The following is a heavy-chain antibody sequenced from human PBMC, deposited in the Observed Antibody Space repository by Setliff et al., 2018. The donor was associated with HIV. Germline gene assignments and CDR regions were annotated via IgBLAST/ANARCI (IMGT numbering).Heavy chain of an antibody. D-gene: IGHD1-7*01. CDR1: GGSASNSRYY. CDR3: ARVRLELRQYWFDS. J-gene: IGHJ5*01. Sequence: SETLSLTCTVSGGSASNSRYYWAWIRQPPGKGLEYIGSIHYNEKTYYNPSLKSRVTISIDTPKNQFSLKLNSVTAADTAVYYCARVRLELRQYWFDSWGQGSPVTVSS. V-gene: IGHV4-39*01. CDR2: IHYNEKT.